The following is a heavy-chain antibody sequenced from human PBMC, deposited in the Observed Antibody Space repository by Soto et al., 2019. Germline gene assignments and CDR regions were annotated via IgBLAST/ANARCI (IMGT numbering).Heavy chain of an antibody. CDR2: IYYSGST. V-gene: IGHV4-30-4*01. Sequence: SETLSLTCTVSGGSITSGDYYWSWIRQPPGKGLEWIGYIYYSGSTYYNPSLKSRITMSADTSKNQLSLNLSSVTAAYTAVYYCDPAPQWEQHFDYWGQRTLVTVSS. CDR3: DPAPQWEQHFDY. D-gene: IGHD1-26*01. J-gene: IGHJ4*02. CDR1: GGSITSGDYY.